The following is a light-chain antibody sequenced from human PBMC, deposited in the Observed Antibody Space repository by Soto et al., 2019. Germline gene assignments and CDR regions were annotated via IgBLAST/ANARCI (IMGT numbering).Light chain of an antibody. Sequence: EIVLTQSPATLSLSPGERATLSCRARQSISSHLAWYQQKPGQPPRLLMYDASSRATGIPARFSGSGSGTDFTLTISSLEPEDCAVYCCQQRSNWPLTFGGGTKVEI. J-gene: IGKJ4*01. CDR1: QSISSH. CDR2: DAS. CDR3: QQRSNWPLT. V-gene: IGKV3-11*01.